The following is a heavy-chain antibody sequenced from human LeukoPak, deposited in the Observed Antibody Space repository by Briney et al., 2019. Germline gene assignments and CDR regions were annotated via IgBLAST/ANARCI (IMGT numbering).Heavy chain of an antibody. V-gene: IGHV3-23*01. CDR2: VSGSGGST. Sequence: GGSLRLSCAASGFTFSSYAMSWVRQAPGKGLEWVSAVSGSGGSTYYADSVKGRFTISRDSSKNTLYLQMNSLRAEDTAVYYCARDRSGLDIWGQGTMVTVSS. D-gene: IGHD3-16*01. J-gene: IGHJ3*02. CDR3: ARDRSGLDI. CDR1: GFTFSSYA.